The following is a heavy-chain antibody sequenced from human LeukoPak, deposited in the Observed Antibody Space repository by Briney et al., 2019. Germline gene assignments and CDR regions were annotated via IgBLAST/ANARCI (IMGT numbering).Heavy chain of an antibody. Sequence: ASVTVSCTASGYTFTSYGISWVRQAPGQGLEWMGGFDPEDGETIYAQKFQGRVTMTEDTSTDTAYMELSSLRSEDTAVYYCATDLGITMVRGVIDAFDIWGQGTMVTVSS. J-gene: IGHJ3*02. CDR1: GYTFTSYG. V-gene: IGHV1-24*01. D-gene: IGHD3-10*01. CDR3: ATDLGITMVRGVIDAFDI. CDR2: FDPEDGET.